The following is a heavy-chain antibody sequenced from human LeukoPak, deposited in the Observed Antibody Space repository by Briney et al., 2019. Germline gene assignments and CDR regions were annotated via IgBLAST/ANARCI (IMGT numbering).Heavy chain of an antibody. CDR3: ARETSTGFDY. CDR1: GFTFSNYW. CDR2: INSDGRST. J-gene: IGHJ4*02. V-gene: IGHV3-74*01. Sequence: PGGSLRLSCAGSGFTFSNYWMHWVRHAPGKGLVWVSRINSDGRSTSYADSVKGRFTISRDNAKNTLYLQVNSLRAEDTAVYYCARETSTGFDYWGQGTLVTVSS. D-gene: IGHD4-11*01.